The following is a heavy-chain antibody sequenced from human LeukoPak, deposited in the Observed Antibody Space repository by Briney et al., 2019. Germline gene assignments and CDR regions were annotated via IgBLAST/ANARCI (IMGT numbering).Heavy chain of an antibody. CDR2: IHASGPT. J-gene: IGHJ4*02. CDR3: ARHDAGIAARPFDN. V-gene: IGHV4-4*09. Sequence: SETLSLTCTVSGGSISTYYWSWIRRPPGKGLEWIAYIHASGPTNYNPSLKSRITISVDTSKNQFSLKLSSVTAADTAVYFCARHDAGIAARPFDNWGQGTLVTVSS. D-gene: IGHD6-6*01. CDR1: GGSISTYY.